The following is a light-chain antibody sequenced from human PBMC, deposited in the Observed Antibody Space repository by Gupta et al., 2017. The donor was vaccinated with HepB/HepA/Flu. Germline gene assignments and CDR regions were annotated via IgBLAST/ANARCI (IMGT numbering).Light chain of an antibody. CDR1: KLGDKF. Sequence: SAELPQPPSVSVSPGQTASITCSGSKLGDKFATWYQQRPGQPPVLLIYQNSKRPAGIPERFSGSNTGTTATLIIGGAQSVDEDDYYCQAGGATPVVFGGGTKLTVL. CDR3: QAGGATPVV. J-gene: IGLJ3*02. V-gene: IGLV3-1*01. CDR2: QNS.